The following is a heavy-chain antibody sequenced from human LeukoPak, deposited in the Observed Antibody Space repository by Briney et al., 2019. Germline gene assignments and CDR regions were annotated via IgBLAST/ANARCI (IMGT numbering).Heavy chain of an antibody. Sequence: SETLSLTCTVSGGSISSSTYYWGWIRQRPGKGLEWIGFIYYSGSPNYNPSLKSRGTISVDTSKNQFSLKLTSVTVADTAVYYCARGDPADFDYWGQGTLVTVSS. CDR3: ARGDPADFDY. CDR1: GGSISSSTYY. J-gene: IGHJ4*02. D-gene: IGHD5-24*01. V-gene: IGHV4-31*03. CDR2: IYYSGSP.